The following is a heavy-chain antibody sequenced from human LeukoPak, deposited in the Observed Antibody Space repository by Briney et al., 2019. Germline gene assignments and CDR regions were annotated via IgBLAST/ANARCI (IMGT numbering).Heavy chain of an antibody. J-gene: IGHJ4*02. CDR2: ISSSSSYI. CDR1: GFTFSSYI. CDR3: ATPRNDGGSYYFDY. D-gene: IGHD1-1*01. V-gene: IGHV3-21*01. Sequence: GGSLRLSCAASGFTFSSYIMNWVRQAPGKGLEWVSSISSSSSYIYYADSVKGRFTISRDNAKNSLYLQMNSLRAEDTAVYYCATPRNDGGSYYFDYWGQGTLVTVSS.